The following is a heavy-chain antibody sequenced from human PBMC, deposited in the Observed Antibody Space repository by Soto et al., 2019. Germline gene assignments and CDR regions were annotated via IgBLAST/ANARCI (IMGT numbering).Heavy chain of an antibody. Sequence: ASVKVSCKAPGYTFTSYGISWVRQAPGQGLEWMGWISAYNGNTNYAQKLQGRVTMTTDTSTSTAYMELSSLRSEDTAVYYCARGVDSSGYYPIYYFDYWGQGTLVTVSS. V-gene: IGHV1-18*01. CDR1: GYTFTSYG. J-gene: IGHJ4*02. CDR2: ISAYNGNT. D-gene: IGHD3-22*01. CDR3: ARGVDSSGYYPIYYFDY.